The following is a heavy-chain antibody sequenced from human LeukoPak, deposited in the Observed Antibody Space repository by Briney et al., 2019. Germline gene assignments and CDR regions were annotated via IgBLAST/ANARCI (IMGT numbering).Heavy chain of an antibody. J-gene: IGHJ4*02. D-gene: IGHD3-22*01. CDR2: INPNSGGT. CDR1: GYTFTVYY. CDR3: ARANTRSGYYFLSDY. V-gene: IGHV1-2*02. Sequence: ASVKVSCKASGYTFTVYYMHWVRQAPGQGLEWMGWINPNSGGTNYAQKFQGRVTMTRDTSISTAYMELRRLRSDDTAVYYCARANTRSGYYFLSDYWGQGTLVTVSS.